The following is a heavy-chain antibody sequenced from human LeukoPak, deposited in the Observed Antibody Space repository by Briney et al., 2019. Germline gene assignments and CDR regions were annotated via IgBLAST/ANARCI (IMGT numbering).Heavy chain of an antibody. CDR1: GFTFSNFW. V-gene: IGHV3-7*01. D-gene: IGHD1-26*01. J-gene: IGHJ5*02. CDR2: INQDGSDK. Sequence: PGGSLRLSCVASGFTFSNFWLSWVRQAPGKGLEWVANINQDGSDKYYVESVRGRFTISRDNAKNSLFLQMSSLRAEDTAVYYCARSLVVGATCPYHWGQGTLVTVSS. CDR3: ARSLVVGATCPYH.